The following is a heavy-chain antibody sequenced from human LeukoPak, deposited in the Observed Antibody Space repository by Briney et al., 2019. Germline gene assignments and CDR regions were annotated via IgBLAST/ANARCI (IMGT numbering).Heavy chain of an antibody. D-gene: IGHD2-2*01. J-gene: IGHJ6*03. Sequence: ASVKVSCKASGYTFTSYGISWVRQAPGQGLEWMGWISAYNGNTNYAQKLQGRVTMTTDTSTSTAYIELRSLISVDTAEYYCARDIVVVPPATQTRRNHYYSYYYMDVWGKGTTVTVSS. CDR3: ARDIVVVPPATQTRRNHYYSYYYMDV. V-gene: IGHV1-18*01. CDR1: GYTFTSYG. CDR2: ISAYNGNT.